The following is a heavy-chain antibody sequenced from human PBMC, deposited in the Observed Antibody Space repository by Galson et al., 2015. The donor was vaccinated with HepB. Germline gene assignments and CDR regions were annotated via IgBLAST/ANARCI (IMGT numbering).Heavy chain of an antibody. D-gene: IGHD6-6*01. J-gene: IGHJ6*02. CDR1: GFTFSCYS. CDR3: ARGLGFNPGLPFYGMDV. CDR2: ISGSSSYI. Sequence: SLRLSCAASGFTFSCYSMNWVRQAPGKGLEWVSSISGSSSYIYYADSVKGRFTISRDNAKNSLYLQMNSLRAEDTAVYYCARGLGFNPGLPFYGMDVWGQGTAVTVSS. V-gene: IGHV3-21*01.